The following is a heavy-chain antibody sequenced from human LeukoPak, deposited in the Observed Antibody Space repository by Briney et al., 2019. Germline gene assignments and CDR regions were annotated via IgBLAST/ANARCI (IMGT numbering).Heavy chain of an antibody. J-gene: IGHJ1*01. D-gene: IGHD3-22*01. CDR2: MSSGGST. CDR3: ARDQTYYVSSGYYYVTYLQH. Sequence: PSETLSLTCTVSGASISSSYCTWIRQSAGEGLGWIGRMSSGGSTTYNPSFKGRVTMSLDTSKRQFSLNLSSVTAADTAVYYCARDQTYYVSSGYYYVTYLQHWGQGILVTVSS. V-gene: IGHV4-4*07. CDR1: GASISSSY.